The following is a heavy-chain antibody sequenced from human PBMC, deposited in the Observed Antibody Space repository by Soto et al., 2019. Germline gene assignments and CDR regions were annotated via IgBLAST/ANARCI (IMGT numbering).Heavy chain of an antibody. CDR3: ATIRVRGGPLRFED. D-gene: IGHD5-12*01. CDR1: GGLISKYS. CDR2: VLPISGST. J-gene: IGHJ4*01. Sequence: QVQLVQSGAEVRKPGSSVKVSCKTAGGLISKYSFNWVRQAPGQGLEWMGGVLPISGSTDYAQKFQGRLTITADRSTSTVYMELSRLRYDDTANYYCATIRVRGGPLRFEDGGQGMLISVSS. V-gene: IGHV1-69*06.